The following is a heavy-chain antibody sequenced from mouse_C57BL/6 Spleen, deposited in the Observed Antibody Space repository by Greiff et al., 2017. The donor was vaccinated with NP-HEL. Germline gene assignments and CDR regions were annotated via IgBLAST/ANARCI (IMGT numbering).Heavy chain of an antibody. V-gene: IGHV5-15*01. J-gene: IGHJ3*01. CDR3: ARHEDGSSWFAY. CDR1: GFTFSDYG. D-gene: IGHD1-1*01. Sequence: EVQGVESGGGLVQPGGSLKLSCAASGFTFSDYGMAWVRQAPRKGPEWVAFISNLAYSIYYADTVTGRFTIARENAKNTLYLEMSSLRSEDTAMYYCARHEDGSSWFAYWGQGTLVTVSA. CDR2: ISNLAYSI.